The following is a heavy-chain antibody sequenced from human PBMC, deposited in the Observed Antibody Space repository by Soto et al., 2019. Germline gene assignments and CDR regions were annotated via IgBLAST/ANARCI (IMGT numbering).Heavy chain of an antibody. Sequence: QVQLVESGGGLVKPGGSLRLSCAASGFIFSGYHMSWIRQAPGKGLEWVSHIGTSDSYTNYADSVRGRFTISRDNAKTSLYLQMISLRADDTVVYYCARGGSDFDYWGQGTLVTVSS. CDR3: ARGGSDFDY. CDR1: GFIFSGYH. D-gene: IGHD3-10*01. CDR2: IGTSDSYT. J-gene: IGHJ4*02. V-gene: IGHV3-11*06.